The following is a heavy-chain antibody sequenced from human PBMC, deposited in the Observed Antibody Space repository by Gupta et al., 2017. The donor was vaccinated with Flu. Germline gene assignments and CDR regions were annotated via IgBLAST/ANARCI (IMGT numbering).Heavy chain of an antibody. CDR3: VRRDNLDY. D-gene: IGHD3-9*01. CDR1: GYTFSNHD. V-gene: IGHV1-8*01. Sequence: ASGYTFSNHDINWVRQAPGQGLEWMGWVTPNSGYTGYAQKFQGRLTLTRNTSISTAYMELSSLRSEDTAVYYCVRRDNLDYWGQGTLVTVPS. J-gene: IGHJ4*02. CDR2: VTPNSGYT.